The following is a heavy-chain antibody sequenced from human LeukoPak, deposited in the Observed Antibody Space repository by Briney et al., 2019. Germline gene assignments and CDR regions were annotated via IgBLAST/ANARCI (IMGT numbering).Heavy chain of an antibody. Sequence: ASVKVSCKASGYTFISYGISWVRQAPGQGLEWMGWVSAYADDTNYVQKFQGRVTMTTDTSTSTAYMELRSLRVDDTAVYYCARDCIGCHGFDYWGQGTLVTVSS. D-gene: IGHD2-15*01. J-gene: IGHJ4*02. CDR1: GYTFISYG. CDR2: VSAYADDT. V-gene: IGHV1-18*01. CDR3: ARDCIGCHGFDY.